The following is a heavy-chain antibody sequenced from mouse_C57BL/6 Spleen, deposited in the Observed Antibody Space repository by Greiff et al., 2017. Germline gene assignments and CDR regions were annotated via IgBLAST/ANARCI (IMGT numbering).Heavy chain of an antibody. J-gene: IGHJ3*01. CDR2: IYPGDGDT. V-gene: IGHV1-80*01. CDR1: GYAFSSYW. D-gene: IGHD3-2*02. Sequence: QVQLKESGAELVKPGASVKISCKASGYAFSSYWMNWVKQRPGKGLEWIGQIYPGDGDTNYNGKFKGKATLTADKSSSTAYMQLSSLTSEDSAVYFCARWQLRLPFAYWGQGTLVTVSA. CDR3: ARWQLRLPFAY.